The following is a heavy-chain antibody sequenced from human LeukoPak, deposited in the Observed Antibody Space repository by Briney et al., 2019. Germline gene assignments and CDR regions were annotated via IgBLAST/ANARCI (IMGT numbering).Heavy chain of an antibody. CDR1: GGTFSCYA. CDR2: IIPIFGTA. J-gene: IGHJ4*02. CDR3: ARSTGVPAATFDY. V-gene: IGHV1-69*05. Sequence: GASVKVSCKASGGTFSCYAISWARQAPGQGLEWMGGIIPIFGTANYAQKFQGRVTITTDESTSTAYMELSSLRSEDTAVYYCARSTGVPAATFDYWGQGTLVTVSS. D-gene: IGHD2-2*01.